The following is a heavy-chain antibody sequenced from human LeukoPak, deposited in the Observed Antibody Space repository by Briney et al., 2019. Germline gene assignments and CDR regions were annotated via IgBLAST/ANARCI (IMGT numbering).Heavy chain of an antibody. V-gene: IGHV3-30-3*01. Sequence: PGRSLRLSCAASGFTFSNYAMHWVRQAPGKGLEWVAVISYDGSNKYYADSVKGRFTISRDNSKNTLYLQMNSLRAEDTAVYYRARYFTVNDAFDIWGQGTMVTVSS. CDR3: ARYFTVNDAFDI. D-gene: IGHD4-17*01. CDR1: GFTFSNYA. CDR2: ISYDGSNK. J-gene: IGHJ3*02.